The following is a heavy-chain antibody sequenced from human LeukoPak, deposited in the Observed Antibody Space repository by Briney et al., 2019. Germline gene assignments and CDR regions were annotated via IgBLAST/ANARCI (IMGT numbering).Heavy chain of an antibody. V-gene: IGHV3-23*01. CDR2: ISGSGGST. J-gene: IGHJ4*02. CDR3: AKDLRSSADSKMGAADY. Sequence: GGSLRLSCAASGFTFSSYAMSWVRQAPGKGLEWVSAISGSGGSTYCADSVKGRFTISRDNSKNTLYLQMNSLRAEDTAVYYCAKDLRSSADSKMGAADYWGQGTLVTVSS. D-gene: IGHD1-26*01. CDR1: GFTFSSYA.